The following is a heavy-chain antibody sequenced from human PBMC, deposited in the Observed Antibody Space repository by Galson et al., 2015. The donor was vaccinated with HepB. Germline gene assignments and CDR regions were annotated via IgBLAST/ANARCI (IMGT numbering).Heavy chain of an antibody. J-gene: IGHJ3*02. CDR3: ARDRGDYAPDAFDI. Sequence: SLRLSCAASGFTFSSDWKRWGRQAPGKGLEWVANRKQDGSEKYYVDSVKSRFTISRDNAKNSLYLQMNSLRAEDTAVYYCARDRGDYAPDAFDIWGQGTMVTVSS. V-gene: IGHV3-7*01. D-gene: IGHD4-17*01. CDR2: RKQDGSEK. CDR1: GFTFSSDW.